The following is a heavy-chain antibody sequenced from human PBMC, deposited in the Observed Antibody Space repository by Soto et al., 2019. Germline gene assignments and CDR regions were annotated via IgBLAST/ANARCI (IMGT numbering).Heavy chain of an antibody. CDR2: IYYSGST. CDR1: GGSVSSGSYY. D-gene: IGHD6-19*01. CDR3: ARDERYSSGWYNYYYGMDV. J-gene: IGHJ6*02. V-gene: IGHV4-61*01. Sequence: SETLSLTCTVSGGSVSSGSYYWSWIRQPPGKGLEWIGYIYYSGSTNYNPSLKRRVTISVDTSKNQFSLKLSSVTAADTAVYYCARDERYSSGWYNYYYGMDVWGQGTTVTVSS.